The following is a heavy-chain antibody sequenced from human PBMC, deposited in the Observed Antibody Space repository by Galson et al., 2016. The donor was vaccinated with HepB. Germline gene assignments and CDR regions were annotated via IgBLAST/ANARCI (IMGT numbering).Heavy chain of an antibody. J-gene: IGHJ5*02. CDR1: GDAFDTFE. Sequence: SCKASGDAFDTFEINWVRQAPGQWLEWMGGILPIIGSANYAQKIQGRVTITADEYSSKVSMELRSLTSDDTAVYYCAGKRPLEWSTYHQALYPWGQGTLVTVSS. D-gene: IGHD3-3*01. CDR3: AGKRPLEWSTYHQALYP. V-gene: IGHV1-69*01. CDR2: ILPIIGSA.